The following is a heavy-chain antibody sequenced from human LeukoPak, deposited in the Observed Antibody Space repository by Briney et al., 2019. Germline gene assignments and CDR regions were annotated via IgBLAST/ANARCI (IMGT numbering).Heavy chain of an antibody. V-gene: IGHV1-8*01. D-gene: IGHD5-18*01. Sequence: GASVKVSCKASGYTFTSYDINWVRQATGQGLEWMGWMNPNSGNTGYAQKFQGRVTMTRNTSISTAYMELSSLRSEDTAVYYCARGLKGYSWSRGRWFDPWGQGTLVTVSS. J-gene: IGHJ5*02. CDR3: ARGLKGYSWSRGRWFDP. CDR2: MNPNSGNT. CDR1: GYTFTSYD.